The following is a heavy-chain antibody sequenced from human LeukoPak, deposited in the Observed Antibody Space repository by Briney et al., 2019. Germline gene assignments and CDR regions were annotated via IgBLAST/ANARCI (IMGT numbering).Heavy chain of an antibody. V-gene: IGHV4-30-4*08. CDR3: ARNTLYCNSTSCYDY. D-gene: IGHD2-2*01. Sequence: SETLSLTCTVSGGSISSGDYYWSWIRQPPGKGLEWIGYIYYSGSTYYNPSLKSRVTISVDTSKDQFSLKLSSVTAADTAVYYCARNTLYCNSTSCYDYWGQGTLVTVSS. CDR2: IYYSGST. CDR1: GGSISSGDYY. J-gene: IGHJ4*02.